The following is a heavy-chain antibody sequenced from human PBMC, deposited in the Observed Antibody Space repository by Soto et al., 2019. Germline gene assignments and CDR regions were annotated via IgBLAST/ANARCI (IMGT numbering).Heavy chain of an antibody. J-gene: IGHJ4*02. V-gene: IGHV3-64*01. CDR1: GFTFSSYA. CDR2: ISSNGGST. CDR3: AREGYCSSTSCYSFDY. D-gene: IGHD2-2*01. Sequence: EVQLVESGGGLVQPGGSLRLSCAASGFTFSSYAMHWFSQAPGKGLEYVSAISSNGGSTYYANSVKGRFTISRDNSKNTLYLQMGSLRAEDMAVYYCAREGYCSSTSCYSFDYWGQGTLVTVSS.